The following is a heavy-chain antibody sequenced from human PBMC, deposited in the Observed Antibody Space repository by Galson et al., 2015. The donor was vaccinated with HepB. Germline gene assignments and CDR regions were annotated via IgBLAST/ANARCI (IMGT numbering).Heavy chain of an antibody. CDR1: GFNFSNFW. V-gene: IGHV3-7*03. Sequence: SLRLSCAASGFNFSNFWMSWVRQAPGKGLEWVANTKQDGSEKSYVGSVKGRITISRDNSKNSVYLQMNSLRAEDTAVYYCARLSEVRLAFDFWGQGTLVTVSP. CDR2: TKQDGSEK. CDR3: ARLSEVRLAFDF. J-gene: IGHJ4*02. D-gene: IGHD6-25*01.